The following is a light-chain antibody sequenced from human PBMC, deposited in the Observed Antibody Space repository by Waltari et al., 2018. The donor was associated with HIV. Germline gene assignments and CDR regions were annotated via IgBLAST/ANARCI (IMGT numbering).Light chain of an antibody. J-gene: IGKJ2*01. CDR2: DAS. V-gene: IGKV1-33*01. Sequence: DLQMPQFTSSLSASVGDRVTITCQASQDISNYLNWYQQKPGKAPKLLIYDASILETGVPSRFSGSGSGTDFAFTISSLQPEYIATYYCQQYDNLPYTFGQGTKLEIK. CDR3: QQYDNLPYT. CDR1: QDISNY.